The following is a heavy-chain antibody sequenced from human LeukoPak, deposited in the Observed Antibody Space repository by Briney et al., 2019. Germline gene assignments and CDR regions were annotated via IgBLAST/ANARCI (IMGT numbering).Heavy chain of an antibody. CDR1: GFTFSSYA. J-gene: IGHJ6*02. V-gene: IGHV3-23*01. D-gene: IGHD2-2*01. CDR3: ANSGGYSSSTSCLYYYYYYGMDV. Sequence: GGSLRLSCAASGFTFSSYAMSWVRQAPGKGLEWPSAISGSGGSTYYADSVKGRFTISRDNSKNTLYLQMNSLRAEDTAVYYCANSGGYSSSTSCLYYYYYYGMDVWGQGTTVTVSS. CDR2: ISGSGGST.